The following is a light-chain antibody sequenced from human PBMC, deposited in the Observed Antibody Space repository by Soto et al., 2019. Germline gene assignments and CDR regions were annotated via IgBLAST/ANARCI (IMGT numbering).Light chain of an antibody. CDR2: GAS. CDR1: RSVSSRY. CDR3: HQYGYSPNT. Sequence: EIVLTQSPGTLSLSPGKRATLSCRASRSVSSRYLAWYQQKPGQAPRLLIYGASSRATGIPDRFSGSGSGTDFPLTITGLEPEDFAVYHCHQYGYSPNTFGQGTQLEIK. V-gene: IGKV3-20*01. J-gene: IGKJ2*01.